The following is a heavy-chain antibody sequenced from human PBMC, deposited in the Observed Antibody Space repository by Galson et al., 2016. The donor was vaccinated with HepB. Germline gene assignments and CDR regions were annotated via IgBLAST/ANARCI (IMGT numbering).Heavy chain of an antibody. CDR3: ARGSSGHVEIDY. Sequence: SVKVSCKASGSTFTSYYMHWVRQAPGQGLEWMGILNPSGGSTTYAQKFQGRVTMTWDTSTSTVYMELSSLRSEDTAVYYCARGSSGHVEIDYWGQGTLVTLAS. D-gene: IGHD6-19*01. CDR1: GSTFTSYY. V-gene: IGHV1-46*01. CDR2: LNPSGGST. J-gene: IGHJ4*02.